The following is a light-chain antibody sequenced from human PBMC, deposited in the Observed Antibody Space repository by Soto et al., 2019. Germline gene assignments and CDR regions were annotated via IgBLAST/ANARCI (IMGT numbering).Light chain of an antibody. V-gene: IGKV4-1*01. CDR2: WAS. Sequence: DIVMTQSPDYLAVSLGERATINCKSSQSVLYSSNNKNYLAWYQQKLGQPPKLRIYWASTRESGVPDLFSGSGSGIDFTLTISSLQAEDVAVYYCQQYYSTPQTFGQGTKVEIK. J-gene: IGKJ1*01. CDR1: QSVLYSSNNKNY. CDR3: QQYYSTPQT.